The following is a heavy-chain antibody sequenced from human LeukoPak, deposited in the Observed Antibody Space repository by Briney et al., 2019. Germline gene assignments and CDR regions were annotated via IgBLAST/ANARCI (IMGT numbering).Heavy chain of an antibody. J-gene: IGHJ4*02. V-gene: IGHV3-7*01. CDR2: IDQDGGET. D-gene: IGHD3-3*01. CDR3: LAEHYDFWSDSN. Sequence: PGGSLRLSCAASGFTFSDYYMSWVRQAPGKGLEWVANIDQDGGETNYVDSVKGRFTISRDNAKNSLYLQMNSLRVEDTAVYYCLAEHYDFWSDSNWGQGTLVTVSS. CDR1: GFTFSDYY.